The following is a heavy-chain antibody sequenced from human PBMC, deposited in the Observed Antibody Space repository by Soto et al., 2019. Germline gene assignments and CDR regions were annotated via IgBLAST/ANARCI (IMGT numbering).Heavy chain of an antibody. CDR1: GFTFSSYS. CDR3: ARYISPLNIAVAGPFDY. Sequence: PGGSLRLSCAASGFTFSSYSMNWVRQAPGKGLEWVSSISSSSSYIYYADSVKGRFTISRDNAKNSLYLQMNSLRAEDTAVYYCARYISPLNIAVAGPFDYWGQGTLVTVSS. CDR2: ISSSSSYI. J-gene: IGHJ4*02. D-gene: IGHD6-19*01. V-gene: IGHV3-21*01.